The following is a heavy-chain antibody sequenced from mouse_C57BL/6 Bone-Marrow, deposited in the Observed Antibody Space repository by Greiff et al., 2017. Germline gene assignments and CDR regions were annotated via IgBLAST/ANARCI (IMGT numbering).Heavy chain of an antibody. Sequence: EVQRVESGGGLVQPGESLKLSCESNEYEFPSHDMSWVRKTPEKRLELVAAINSDGGSTYYPDTMERRFIISRDKTKKTLYLQMSSLRSEDTALYYCARFYDYDVGAWFAYWGQGTLVTVSA. CDR3: ARFYDYDVGAWFAY. V-gene: IGHV5-2*01. J-gene: IGHJ3*01. CDR2: INSDGGST. CDR1: EYEFPSHD. D-gene: IGHD2-4*01.